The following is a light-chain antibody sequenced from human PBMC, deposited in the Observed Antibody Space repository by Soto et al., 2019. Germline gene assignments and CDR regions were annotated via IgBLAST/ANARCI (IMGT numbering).Light chain of an antibody. CDR1: QSVSSN. V-gene: IGKV3-11*01. Sequence: EIVLTQSPATLSLSPGERATLSCRASQSVSSNLAWYQQKPGQAPRLLIYDASNRATCIPARFSGSGSGTDFTLTISSLEPEDFAVYYCQRGDTFGQGTRLEIK. CDR3: QRGDT. J-gene: IGKJ5*01. CDR2: DAS.